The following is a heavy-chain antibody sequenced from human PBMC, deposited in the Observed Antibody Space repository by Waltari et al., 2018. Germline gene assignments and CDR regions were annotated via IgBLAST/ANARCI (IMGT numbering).Heavy chain of an antibody. V-gene: IGHV3-53*01. Sequence: EVRLVESGGDLIQPGGSLRLSCVASGFIVNSNYMSWVRQAPGKGLEWVAVIYIGSGTDYADSVKGRLTISRDDSKNTLYLQMNSLRAEDTAMYYCAREEGDGYNHDAFDIWGQGTMVTVSS. CDR2: IYIGSGT. J-gene: IGHJ3*02. D-gene: IGHD5-12*01. CDR1: GFIVNSNY. CDR3: AREEGDGYNHDAFDI.